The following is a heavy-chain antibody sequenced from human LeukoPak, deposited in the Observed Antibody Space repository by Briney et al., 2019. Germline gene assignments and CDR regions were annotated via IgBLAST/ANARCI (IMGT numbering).Heavy chain of an antibody. CDR2: LSGSGYNT. CDR1: GFNLRSPA. V-gene: IGHV3-23*01. CDR3: AKPRAVGVNAFFDY. Sequence: GGSLRLSCAVSGFNLRSPALSWGRQAPGKGQEWISSLSGSGYNTYYADSVNGRFTISRDNPKNTVYLQMNSLRAEDTAVYYCAKPRAVGVNAFFDYWGQGTLVTVSS. J-gene: IGHJ4*02.